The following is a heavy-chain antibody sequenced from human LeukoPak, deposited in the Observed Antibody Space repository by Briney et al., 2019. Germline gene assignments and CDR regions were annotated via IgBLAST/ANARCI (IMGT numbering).Heavy chain of an antibody. CDR3: ARARITYYYDSSGYLRRVFGY. D-gene: IGHD3-22*01. CDR1: GGSFSGYY. Sequence: SETLSLTCAVYGGSFSGYYWSWIRQPPGKGLEWIGEINHSGSTNYNPSLKSRVTISVDTSKNQFSLKLSSVTAADTAVYYCARARITYYYDSSGYLRRVFGYWGQGTLVTVSS. V-gene: IGHV4-34*01. J-gene: IGHJ4*02. CDR2: INHSGST.